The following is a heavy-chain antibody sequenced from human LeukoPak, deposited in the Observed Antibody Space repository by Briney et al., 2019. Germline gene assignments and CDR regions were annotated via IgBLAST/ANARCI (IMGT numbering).Heavy chain of an antibody. D-gene: IGHD6-13*01. CDR2: IIPIFGTA. Sequence: ASVKVSCTASGGTFSSYAISWVRQAPGQGLEWMGGIIPIFGTANYAQKFQGRVTITADESTSTAYMELSSLRSEDTAVYYCASSSSSWYPFDYWGQGTLVTVSS. CDR1: GGTFSSYA. CDR3: ASSSSSWYPFDY. J-gene: IGHJ4*02. V-gene: IGHV1-69*01.